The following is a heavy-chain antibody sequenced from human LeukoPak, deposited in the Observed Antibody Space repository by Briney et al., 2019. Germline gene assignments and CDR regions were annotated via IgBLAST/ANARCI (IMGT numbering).Heavy chain of an antibody. CDR2: ISTSGNTI. D-gene: IGHD1-26*01. CDR3: ARQLKVGTFEAFDI. J-gene: IGHJ3*02. Sequence: GGSLRLSCAAFRFTFSDYYMSWIRQAPGKGLEWVSYISTSGNTIYYADSVKGRFTISRDNAMNSLYLQMNSLRAEDTAVYYCARQLKVGTFEAFDIWGQGTMVTVSS. CDR1: RFTFSDYY. V-gene: IGHV3-11*04.